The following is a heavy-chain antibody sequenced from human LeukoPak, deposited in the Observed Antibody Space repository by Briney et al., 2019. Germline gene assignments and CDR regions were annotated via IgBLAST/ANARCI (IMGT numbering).Heavy chain of an antibody. CDR1: GFTFSSYG. CDR2: IRYDGSNK. V-gene: IGHV3-30*02. D-gene: IGHD3-10*01. CDR3: AKDSPSSWFGEFYYFDY. J-gene: IGHJ4*02. Sequence: GGSLRLSCAASGFTFSSYGMHWVRQAPGKGLGWVAFIRYDGSNKYYADSVKGRFTISRDNSKNTLYLQMNSLRAEDTAVYYCAKDSPSSWFGEFYYFDYWGQGTLVTVSS.